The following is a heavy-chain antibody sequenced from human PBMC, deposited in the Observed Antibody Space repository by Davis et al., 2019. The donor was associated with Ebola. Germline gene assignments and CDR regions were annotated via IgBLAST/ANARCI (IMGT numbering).Heavy chain of an antibody. CDR2: IIPILGIA. Sequence: PVKVSCKASSYTFTSYGISWVRQAPGQGLEWMGGIIPILGIANYAQKFQGRVTITADESTSTAYMELSSLRSEDTAVYYCASGLVRGESYWYFDLWGRGTLVTVSS. V-gene: IGHV1-69*10. CDR3: ASGLVRGESYWYFDL. J-gene: IGHJ2*01. CDR1: SYTFTSYG. D-gene: IGHD6-6*01.